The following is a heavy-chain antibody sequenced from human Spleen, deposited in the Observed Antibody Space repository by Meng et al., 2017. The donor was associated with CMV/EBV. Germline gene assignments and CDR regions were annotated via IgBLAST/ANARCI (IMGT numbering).Heavy chain of an antibody. V-gene: IGHV1-18*01. Sequence: QVQLVQSGTEVKKPGASVKVSCKASGYTFSNYGISWVRQAPGQGLEWMGWIRGNNDDKNCAPSLQGRLTMTTDTSTSTAYMELRSLTSDDTAVYYCARDWKKYGGNSGYFDLWGRGTLVTVSS. CDR1: GYTFSNYG. CDR3: ARDWKKYGGNSGYFDL. J-gene: IGHJ2*01. CDR2: IRGNNDDK. D-gene: IGHD4-23*01.